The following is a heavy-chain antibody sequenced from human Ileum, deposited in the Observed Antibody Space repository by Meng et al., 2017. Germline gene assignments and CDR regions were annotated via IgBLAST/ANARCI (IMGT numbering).Heavy chain of an antibody. CDR1: CDFISSGDTY. Sequence: ECGPCLVTPAQPLSLTLTVTCDFISSGDTYWTWSSQHPGMGLEWIGYFYFSGNTYYNPSLKSRVSISVDTSKNQFSLRMSSVTAADTAVYYCARYYYDSSGVTWFDPWGQGTLVTVSS. CDR3: ARYYYDSSGVTWFDP. V-gene: IGHV4-31*03. J-gene: IGHJ5*02. D-gene: IGHD3-22*01. CDR2: FYFSGNT.